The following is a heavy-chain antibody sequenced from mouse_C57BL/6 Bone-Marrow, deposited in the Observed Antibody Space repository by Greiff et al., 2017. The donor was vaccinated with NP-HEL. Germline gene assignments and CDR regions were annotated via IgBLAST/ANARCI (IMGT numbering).Heavy chain of an antibody. V-gene: IGHV1-80*01. CDR1: GYAFSSYW. J-gene: IGHJ2*01. D-gene: IGHD2-2*01. Sequence: VQLQQSGAELVKPGASVKISCKASGYAFSSYWMNWVKQRPGKGLEWIGQIYPGDGDTTYNGKFKGKATLTADKSSSTAYMQLSSLTSEDSAVYFCASLLWLRRYYFDYWGQGTTLTVSS. CDR2: IYPGDGDT. CDR3: ASLLWLRRYYFDY.